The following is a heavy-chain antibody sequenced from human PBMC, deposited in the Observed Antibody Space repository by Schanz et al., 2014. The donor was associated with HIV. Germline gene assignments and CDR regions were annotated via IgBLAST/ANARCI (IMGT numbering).Heavy chain of an antibody. Sequence: EVQLVEAGGGLVQPGGSLRLSCAASGFTFSRYWMSWVRQAPGKGLEWVANIKQDGSEKYYVDSVKGRFTISRDNAKSSLYLQMNSLRVEDTAVYYCANTEFPYSSSSDYYYGMDVWGQGTTVTVSS. V-gene: IGHV3-7*01. CDR2: IKQDGSEK. J-gene: IGHJ6*02. D-gene: IGHD6-6*01. CDR3: ANTEFPYSSSSDYYYGMDV. CDR1: GFTFSRYW.